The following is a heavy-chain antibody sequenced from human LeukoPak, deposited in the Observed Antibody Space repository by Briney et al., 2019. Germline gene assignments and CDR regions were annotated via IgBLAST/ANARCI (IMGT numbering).Heavy chain of an antibody. J-gene: IGHJ5*02. CDR3: ATVKGRGTGYSSSWYWFDP. CDR1: GYTVTSYY. CDR2: FDPEDGET. Sequence: ASVKVSCKASGYTVTSYYMHWVRQAPGKGLEWMGGFDPEDGETIYAQKFQGRVTMTEDTSTDTAYMELSSLRSEDTAVYYCATVKGRGTGYSSSWYWFDPWGQGTLVTVSS. V-gene: IGHV1-24*01. D-gene: IGHD6-13*01.